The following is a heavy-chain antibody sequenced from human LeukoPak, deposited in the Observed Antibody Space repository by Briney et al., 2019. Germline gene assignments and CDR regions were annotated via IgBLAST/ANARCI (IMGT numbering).Heavy chain of an antibody. CDR1: GYTFTSYY. V-gene: IGHV1-46*04. CDR2: TNPSGGGT. Sequence: ASVKVSCKASGYTFTSYYMHWVRQAPGQGLEWMGITNPSGGGTSYAQKLQGRVTMTRDMSTSTVYMELSSLRCEDTAVYYCARRSNWGFDYWGQGTLVTVSS. CDR3: ARRSNWGFDY. D-gene: IGHD7-27*01. J-gene: IGHJ4*02.